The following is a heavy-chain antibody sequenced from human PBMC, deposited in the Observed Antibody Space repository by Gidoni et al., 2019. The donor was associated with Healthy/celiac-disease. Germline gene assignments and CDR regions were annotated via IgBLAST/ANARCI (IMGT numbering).Heavy chain of an antibody. CDR1: GGSISSSSYY. CDR3: AREGVEGVADYYGSGRFIDY. J-gene: IGHJ4*02. Sequence: QLQLQESGPGLVKPSETLSLTCTVSGGSISSSSYYWGWIRQPPGKGLEWIGSIYYSGSTYYNPSLKSRVTISVDTSKNQFSLKLSSVTAADTAVYYCAREGVEGVADYYGSGRFIDYWGQGTLVTVSS. CDR2: IYYSGST. V-gene: IGHV4-39*02. D-gene: IGHD3-10*01.